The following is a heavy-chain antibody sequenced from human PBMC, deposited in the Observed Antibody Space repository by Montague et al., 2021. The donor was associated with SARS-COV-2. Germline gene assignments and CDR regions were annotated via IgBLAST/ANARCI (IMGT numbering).Heavy chain of an antibody. J-gene: IGHJ4*02. CDR2: INHSGST. CDR3: ARGARQGYGFRLGSFGS. V-gene: IGHV4-34*01. CDR1: GGSFSGYY. Sequence: SETLSLTCAVYGGSFSGYYWNWIRQPPAKGLEWIGEINHSGSTNYNPSLKSRVTMSVDTSKNQFSLKLSPVTAADTAVYYCARGARQGYGFRLGSFGSWGQGTLVTVSS. D-gene: IGHD3-10*01.